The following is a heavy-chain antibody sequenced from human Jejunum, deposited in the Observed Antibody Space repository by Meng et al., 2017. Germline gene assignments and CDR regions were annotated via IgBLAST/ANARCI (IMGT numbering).Heavy chain of an antibody. CDR1: GYSFTNYD. CDR3: ARDQEGGSYYPVVDY. V-gene: IGHV1-8*03. D-gene: IGHD1-26*01. Sequence: ASVKVSCKASGYSFTNYDINWVRQAPGQGLEWMGWINPNSGNTGYAQKFQGRVTLTRNTSISTAYMEVSSLRSEDTSVYYCARDQEGGSYYPVVDYWGQGTLVTVSS. CDR2: INPNSGNT. J-gene: IGHJ4*02.